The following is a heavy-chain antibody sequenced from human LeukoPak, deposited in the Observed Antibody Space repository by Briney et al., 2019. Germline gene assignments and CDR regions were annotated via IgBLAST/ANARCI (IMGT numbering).Heavy chain of an antibody. CDR2: ISGSGSII. CDR1: GFTFSDYY. J-gene: IGHJ5*02. D-gene: IGHD6-19*01. V-gene: IGHV3-11*04. Sequence: GGSLRLSCAASGFTFSDYYMSWIRQAPGKGLEWVSYISGSGSIIYYADSMKGRFTISRDNAKNSLYLQMNSLRAEDTAVYYCARGGCDSSALRPWGQGTLVTVYS. CDR3: ARGGCDSSALRP.